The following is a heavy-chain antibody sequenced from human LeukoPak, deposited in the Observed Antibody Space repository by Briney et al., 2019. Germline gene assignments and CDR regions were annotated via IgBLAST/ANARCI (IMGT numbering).Heavy chain of an antibody. J-gene: IGHJ3*02. CDR2: MNPNSGNT. D-gene: IGHD3-10*01. V-gene: IGHV1-8*01. Sequence: ASVKVSCKASGYTFTSYDINWVRQATGQGLEWMGWMNPNSGNTGYAQKFQGRVTMTRNTSISTAYMELSSLRSEDTAVYYCATLVRGVIITSTYNDAFDIWGQETMVTVSS. CDR1: GYTFTSYD. CDR3: ATLVRGVIITSTYNDAFDI.